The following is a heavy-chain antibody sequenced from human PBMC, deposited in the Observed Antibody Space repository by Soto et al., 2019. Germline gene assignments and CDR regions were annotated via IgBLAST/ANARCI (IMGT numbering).Heavy chain of an antibody. V-gene: IGHV1-18*01. CDR1: GYAITTYG. Sequence: QVHLVQSGAEVKKPGALVKVSCKVSGYAITTYGITWVRQAPGQGLEWMGWISAHNGNTNYAQKTQGRVTVSRDPSTSTAYMELRSLRSDDTAMYYCARGRYGDYWGQGALVTVSS. J-gene: IGHJ4*02. D-gene: IGHD1-1*01. CDR3: ARGRYGDY. CDR2: ISAHNGNT.